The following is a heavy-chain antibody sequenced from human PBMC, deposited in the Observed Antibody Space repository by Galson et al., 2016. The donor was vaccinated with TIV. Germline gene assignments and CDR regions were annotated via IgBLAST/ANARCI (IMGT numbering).Heavy chain of an antibody. V-gene: IGHV3-7*03. D-gene: IGHD2-15*01. Sequence: SLRLSCAASGFTFSSYWMHWVRQAPGKGPEWVANINQGGNEIYYVDSVKGRFTISRDNAKNLVFLQMTSLRAEDMAVYYCARAIGKADGFWGQGTLVTVSS. J-gene: IGHJ4*02. CDR3: ARAIGKADGF. CDR2: INQGGNEI. CDR1: GFTFSSYW.